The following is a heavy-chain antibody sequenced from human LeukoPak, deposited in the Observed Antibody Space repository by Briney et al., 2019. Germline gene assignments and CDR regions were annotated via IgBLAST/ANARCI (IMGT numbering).Heavy chain of an antibody. CDR1: GSFISSGGYY. Sequence: PSETLSLTCTVSGSFISSGGYYWSWIRQHPGKGLEWIGYIYYSGSTYYNPSLKSRVTISVDTSKNQFSLKLSSVTAADTAVYYCARTKDIVVVPPSPPWFDPWGQGTLVTVSS. J-gene: IGHJ5*02. D-gene: IGHD2-2*01. CDR3: ARTKDIVVVPPSPPWFDP. V-gene: IGHV4-31*03. CDR2: IYYSGST.